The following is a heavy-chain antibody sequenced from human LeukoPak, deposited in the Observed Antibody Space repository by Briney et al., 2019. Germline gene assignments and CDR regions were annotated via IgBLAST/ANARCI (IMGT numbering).Heavy chain of an antibody. D-gene: IGHD4-23*01. CDR1: GFTFSSYG. CDR2: IRYDGSNK. J-gene: IGHJ6*02. Sequence: GGSLRLSCAASGFTFSSYGMHWVRQAPGKGLEWVAFIRYDGSNKYYADSVKGRFTISRDNSKNTLYLQMNSLRAEDTAVYYCARGANGGNSGYYYYGMDVWGQGTTVTVSS. V-gene: IGHV3-30*02. CDR3: ARGANGGNSGYYYYGMDV.